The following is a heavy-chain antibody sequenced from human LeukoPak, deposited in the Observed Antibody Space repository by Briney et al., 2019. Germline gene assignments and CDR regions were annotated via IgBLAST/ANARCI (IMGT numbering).Heavy chain of an antibody. CDR3: ARAYGSGSWPFYYYGMDV. CDR1: GYTFTGYY. CDR2: INPNSGGT. V-gene: IGHV1-2*04. D-gene: IGHD3-10*01. J-gene: IGHJ6*02. Sequence: ASVKVSCKASGYTFTGYYMHWVRQAPGQGLEWMGWINPNSGGTNYAQKFQGWVTMTRDTSISKAYMELSRLRSDDTAVYYCARAYGSGSWPFYYYGMDVWGQGPTVTVSS.